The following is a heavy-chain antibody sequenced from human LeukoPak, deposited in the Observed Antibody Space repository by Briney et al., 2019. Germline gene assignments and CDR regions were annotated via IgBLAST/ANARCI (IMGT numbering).Heavy chain of an antibody. CDR1: GYTFTSYY. D-gene: IGHD3-10*01. V-gene: IGHV1-46*01. J-gene: IGHJ5*02. Sequence: ASVKVSCKASGYTFTSYYMHWVRQAPGQGLEWMGIINPSGGSTSYAQKFQGRVTMTRDTSTSTVYMELSSLRSEGTAVYYCARCKGPYGSGSYYNRGWFDPWGQGTLVTVSS. CDR3: ARCKGPYGSGSYYNRGWFDP. CDR2: INPSGGST.